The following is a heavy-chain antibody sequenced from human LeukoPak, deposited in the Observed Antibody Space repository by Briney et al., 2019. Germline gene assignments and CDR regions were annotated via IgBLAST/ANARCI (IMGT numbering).Heavy chain of an antibody. D-gene: IGHD4-23*01. CDR2: IYYSGST. CDR1: GGSISSYY. J-gene: IGHJ4*02. V-gene: IGHV4-59*08. CDR3: ARSPLPYGGNRNLYFDY. Sequence: SETLSLTCTVSGGSISSYYCSWIQQPPGKGLAWIGYIYYSGSTNYNPSLKSRVTISVDTSKNQFSLKLSSVTAADTAVYYCARSPLPYGGNRNLYFDYWGQGTLVSVSS.